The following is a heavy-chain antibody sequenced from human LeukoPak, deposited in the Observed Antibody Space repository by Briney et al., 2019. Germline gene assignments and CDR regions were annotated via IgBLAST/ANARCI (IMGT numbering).Heavy chain of an antibody. CDR1: GYSFTSYW. Sequence: GESLEISCKGSGYSFTSYWIGWVRQMPGKGLEWMGIIYPGDSDTRYSPSFQGQVTISADKSISTAYLQWSSLKASDTAMYYCARLVLGDTSGYYYVEYFDYWGQGTLVTVSS. CDR2: IYPGDSDT. V-gene: IGHV5-51*01. J-gene: IGHJ4*02. CDR3: ARLVLGDTSGYYYVEYFDY. D-gene: IGHD3-22*01.